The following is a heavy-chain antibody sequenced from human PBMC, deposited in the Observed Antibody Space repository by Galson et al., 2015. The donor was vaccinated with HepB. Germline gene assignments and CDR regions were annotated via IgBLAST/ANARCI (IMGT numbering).Heavy chain of an antibody. CDR1: GYSFTSYW. D-gene: IGHD1-26*01. J-gene: IGHJ6*02. CDR3: ARLSPGKGGNYYYGMDV. CDR2: IYPGDSDT. V-gene: IGHV5-51*01. Sequence: QSGAEVKKPGESLKISCKGSGYSFTSYWIGWVRQMPGKGLEWMGIIYPGDSDTRYSPSFQGQVTISADKSISTAYLQWSSLKASDTAMYYRARLSPGKGGNYYYGMDVWGQGTTVTVSS.